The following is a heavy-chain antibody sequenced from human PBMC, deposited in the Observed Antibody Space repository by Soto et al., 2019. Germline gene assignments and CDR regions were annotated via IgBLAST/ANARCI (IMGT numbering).Heavy chain of an antibody. D-gene: IGHD2-2*01. CDR3: ARELTSWFDP. CDR1: GGSVSSGSYY. Sequence: SETLSLTCTVSGGSVSSGSYYWSWIRQPPGKGLEWIGYIYYSGSTNYNPSLKSRVTISVDTSKNQFSLKLSSVTAADTAVYYCARELTSWFDPWGQGTLVTVSS. CDR2: IYYSGST. J-gene: IGHJ5*02. V-gene: IGHV4-61*01.